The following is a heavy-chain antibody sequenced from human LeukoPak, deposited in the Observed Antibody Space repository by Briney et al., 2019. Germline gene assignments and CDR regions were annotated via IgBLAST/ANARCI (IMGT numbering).Heavy chain of an antibody. D-gene: IGHD2-15*01. CDR1: GFTFSSYA. CDR2: ISGSGGST. CDR3: AMRYCSGGSCYPEYFQH. J-gene: IGHJ1*01. V-gene: IGHV3-23*01. Sequence: PGGSLRLSCAASGFTFSSYAMSWVRQAPGKGLEWVSAISGSGGSTYYADSVKGRFTISRDNSKNTLYLQMNSLRAEDTAVYYYAMRYCSGGSCYPEYFQHWGQGTLVTVSS.